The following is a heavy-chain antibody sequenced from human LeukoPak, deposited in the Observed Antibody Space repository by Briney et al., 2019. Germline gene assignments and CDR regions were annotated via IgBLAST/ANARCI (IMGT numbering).Heavy chain of an antibody. J-gene: IGHJ4*02. CDR2: VSGSGGST. V-gene: IGHV3-23*01. Sequence: GGSLRLSCAASGFTFSTYAMSWVRQAPGKGLEWVSTVSGSGGSTYYADSVKGRFTISRDNSKNTLYLQMNSLRAEDTAVYYCAKGPSGYYLNWGQGTLVTVSS. D-gene: IGHD3-22*01. CDR3: AKGPSGYYLN. CDR1: GFTFSTYA.